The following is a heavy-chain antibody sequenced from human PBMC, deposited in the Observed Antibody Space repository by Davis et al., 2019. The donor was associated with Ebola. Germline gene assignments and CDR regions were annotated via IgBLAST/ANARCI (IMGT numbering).Heavy chain of an antibody. CDR1: GGSISSGGYS. CDR2: IYYSGST. Sequence: SETLSLTCAVSGGSISSGGYSWSWIRQPPGKGLEWIGYIYYSGSTYYNPSLKSRVTISVDTSKNQFSLKLSSVTAADTAVYYCARRGSSWYGSLFDYWGQGTLVTVSS. D-gene: IGHD6-13*01. CDR3: ARRGSSWYGSLFDY. J-gene: IGHJ4*02. V-gene: IGHV4-30-2*03.